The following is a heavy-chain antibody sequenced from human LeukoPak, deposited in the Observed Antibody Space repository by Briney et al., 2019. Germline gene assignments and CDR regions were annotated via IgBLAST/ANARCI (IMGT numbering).Heavy chain of an antibody. CDR2: IYYSGST. V-gene: IGHV4-59*08. Sequence: SETLSLTCTVSGGSISSYYWSLIRQPPGKGLEWIGYIYYSGSTNYNPSLKSRVTISVDTSKNQFSLKLSSVTAADTAVYYCARHGDGYIDPDAFDIWGQGTMVTVSS. CDR1: GGSISSYY. CDR3: ARHGDGYIDPDAFDI. J-gene: IGHJ3*02. D-gene: IGHD5-12*01.